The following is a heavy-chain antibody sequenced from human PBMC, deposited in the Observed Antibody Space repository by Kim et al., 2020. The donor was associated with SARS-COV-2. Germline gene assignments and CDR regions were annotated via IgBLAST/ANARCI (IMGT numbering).Heavy chain of an antibody. V-gene: IGHV3-74*01. J-gene: IGHJ5*02. CDR2: INSDGSST. CDR1: GFTFSSYW. D-gene: IGHD2-15*01. CDR3: ARDEGGYCSGGSCYNWFDP. Sequence: GGSLRLSCAASGFTFSSYWMHWVRQAPGKGLVWVSRINSDGSSTSYADSVKGRFTISRDNAKNTLYLQMNSLRAEDTAVYYCARDEGGYCSGGSCYNWFDPWGQGTLVTVSS.